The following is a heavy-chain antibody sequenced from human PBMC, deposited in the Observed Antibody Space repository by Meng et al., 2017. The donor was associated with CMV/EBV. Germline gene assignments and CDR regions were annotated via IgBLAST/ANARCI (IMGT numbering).Heavy chain of an antibody. CDR3: ARAWGGETRIGDYYGMDV. CDR1: GYTFTGYY. V-gene: IGHV1-2*02. D-gene: IGHD3-10*01. Sequence: ASVKVSCKASGYTFTGYYMHWVRQAPGQGLEWMGWINPNSGGTNYAQKFQGRVTMTRDTSISTAYMELSRLRSDDTAVYYCARAWGGETRIGDYYGMDVWGQGPRSPSP. CDR2: INPNSGGT. J-gene: IGHJ6*02.